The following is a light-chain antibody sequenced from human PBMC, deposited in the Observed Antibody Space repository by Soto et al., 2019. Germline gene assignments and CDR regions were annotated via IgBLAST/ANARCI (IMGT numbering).Light chain of an antibody. CDR1: QSVSSSY. Sequence: EIVLTQYPGTLSLSPGERATLSCRASQSVSSSYFAWYQQKPGQPPRLLIYGASSRATGIPDRFSGSGSGTDFTLTISRLEPEDFAVYYCQQYGTSPWTFGQGTKVEIK. CDR2: GAS. V-gene: IGKV3-20*01. CDR3: QQYGTSPWT. J-gene: IGKJ1*01.